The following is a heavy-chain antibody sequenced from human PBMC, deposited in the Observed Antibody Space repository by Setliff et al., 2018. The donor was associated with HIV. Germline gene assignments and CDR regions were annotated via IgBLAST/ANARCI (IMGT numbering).Heavy chain of an antibody. CDR3: AAWGPRYSYAPYFFDS. CDR1: NGSLSGYY. Sequence: KPSETLSLTCAVYNGSLSGYYWTWIRQPPGKGLEWIGEINHSGSTNYSPSLKSRVTISVDASRNQFSLRLSSVTAADTAVYYCAAWGPRYSYAPYFFDSWGQGTLVTVSS. D-gene: IGHD5-18*01. J-gene: IGHJ4*02. CDR2: INHSGST. V-gene: IGHV4-34*01.